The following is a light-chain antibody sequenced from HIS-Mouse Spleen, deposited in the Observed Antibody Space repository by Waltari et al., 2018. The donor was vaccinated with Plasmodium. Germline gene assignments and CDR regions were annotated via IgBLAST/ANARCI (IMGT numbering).Light chain of an antibody. CDR2: EGS. CDR3: CSYAGSSTFV. Sequence: QSALTQPASVSGSPGQSITIPCTGTSSDVGSHNLVSWYQQHPGKDPKLMIYEGSKRPSGVSNRFSGSKSGNTASLTISGLQAEDEADYYCCSYAGSSTFVFGGGTKLTVL. V-gene: IGLV2-23*03. CDR1: SSDVGSHNL. J-gene: IGLJ3*02.